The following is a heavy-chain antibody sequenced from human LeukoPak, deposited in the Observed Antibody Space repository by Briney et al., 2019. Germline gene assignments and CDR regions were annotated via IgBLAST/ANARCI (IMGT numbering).Heavy chain of an antibody. J-gene: IGHJ4*02. D-gene: IGHD1-26*01. CDR1: GFTFSSYA. V-gene: IGHV3-23*01. CDR3: ASRIVGATYGY. CDR2: ISGSGGST. Sequence: GGSLRLSCAASGFTFSSYAMSWVRRAPGKGLEWVSAISGSGGSTYYADSVKGRFTISRDNSKNTLYLQMNSLRAEDTAVYYCASRIVGATYGYWGQGTLVTVSS.